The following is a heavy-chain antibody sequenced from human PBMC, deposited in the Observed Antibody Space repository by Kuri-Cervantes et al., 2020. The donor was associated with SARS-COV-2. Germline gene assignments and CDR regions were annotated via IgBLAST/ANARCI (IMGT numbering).Heavy chain of an antibody. J-gene: IGHJ4*02. D-gene: IGHD5-24*01. V-gene: IGHV3-23*01. CDR2: ISGTGFNT. Sequence: GESLKISCAASGITVSTNYMSWVRQAPGKGLEWVSFISGTGFNTDYAASVKGRFTVSRDNSKNTLYLQMNSLRSEDTARYYCARDGYNFIPFDYWGQGILVTVSS. CDR3: ARDGYNFIPFDY. CDR1: GITVSTNY.